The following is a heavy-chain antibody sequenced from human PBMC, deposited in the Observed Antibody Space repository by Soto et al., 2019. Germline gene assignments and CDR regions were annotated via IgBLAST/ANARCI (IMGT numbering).Heavy chain of an antibody. J-gene: IGHJ6*03. CDR2: IYYSGST. CDR3: ARLGPIITMVRGVIKRDYYYYYYMDV. V-gene: IGHV4-59*01. D-gene: IGHD3-10*01. Sequence: LMQLRETLSLTCTVSGGSISSYYWSWIRQPPGKGLEWIGYIYYSGSTNYNPSLKSRVTISVDTSKNQFSLKLSSVTAADTAVYYCARLGPIITMVRGVIKRDYYYYYYMDVWGKGTTVTVSS. CDR1: GGSISSYY.